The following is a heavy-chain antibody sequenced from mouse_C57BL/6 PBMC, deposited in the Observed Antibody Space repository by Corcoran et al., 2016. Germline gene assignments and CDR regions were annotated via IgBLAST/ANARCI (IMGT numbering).Heavy chain of an antibody. V-gene: IGHV1-26*01. CDR1: GYTFTDYY. CDR3: ARYSKSAWFAY. Sequence: EVQLQQSGPELVKPGASVKISCKASGYTFTDYYMNWVKQSHGKSLEWIGDINPNNGGTSYNQKFKGKATLTVDKSSSTAYMELRSLTSEDSAVYYCARYSKSAWFAYWGQGTLVTVSA. CDR2: INPNNGGT. D-gene: IGHD2-5*01. J-gene: IGHJ3*01.